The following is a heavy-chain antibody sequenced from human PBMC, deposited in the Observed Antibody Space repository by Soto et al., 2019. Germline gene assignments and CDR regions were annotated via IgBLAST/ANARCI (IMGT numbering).Heavy chain of an antibody. Sequence: QLHLVQSGAVVKKPGASVTVSCSASGYPVTAYYMHWVRQAPGRGLEWMGGINPATGAAKYTQTFQGRVTMPRDTSTSIVFMELSGRTSEDTSVFYWARGGGVGVAGSAAFDMWGQGTLVTVSS. CDR2: INPATGAA. CDR1: GYPVTAYY. J-gene: IGHJ3*02. CDR3: ARGGGVGVAGSAAFDM. D-gene: IGHD3-3*01. V-gene: IGHV1-2*02.